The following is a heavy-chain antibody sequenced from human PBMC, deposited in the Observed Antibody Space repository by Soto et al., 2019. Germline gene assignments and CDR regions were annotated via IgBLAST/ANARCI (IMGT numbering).Heavy chain of an antibody. D-gene: IGHD3-3*01. CDR1: GGTFSSYT. CDR3: AREVTIFGVVTPLYYYYGMDV. J-gene: IGHJ6*02. Sequence: GASVKVSCKASGGTFSSYTISLVRQAPGQGLEWMGGIIPIFGTANYAQKFQGRVTITADESTSTAYMELSSLRSEDTAVYYCAREVTIFGVVTPLYYYYGMDVWGQGTTVTVSS. V-gene: IGHV1-69*13. CDR2: IIPIFGTA.